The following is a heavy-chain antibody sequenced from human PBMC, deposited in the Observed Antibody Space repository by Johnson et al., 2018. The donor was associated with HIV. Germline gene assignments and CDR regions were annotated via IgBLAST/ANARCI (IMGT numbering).Heavy chain of an antibody. CDR1: GFTFDDYT. J-gene: IGHJ3*02. D-gene: IGHD3-22*01. Sequence: VQLMESGGVVVQPGGSLRLSCAASGFTFDDYTMHWVRQAPGKGLEWVAVISYDGSNKYYADSVKGRFTISRDNAKNSLYLQMNSLRAEDTAVYYCARECDSSVYGDAFDIWGQGTMVTVSS. CDR3: ARECDSSVYGDAFDI. CDR2: ISYDGSNK. V-gene: IGHV3-30*04.